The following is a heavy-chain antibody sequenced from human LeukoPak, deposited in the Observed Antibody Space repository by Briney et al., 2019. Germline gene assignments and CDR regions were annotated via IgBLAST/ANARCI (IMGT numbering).Heavy chain of an antibody. D-gene: IGHD6-19*01. CDR2: IYYSGST. V-gene: IGHV4-59*01. Sequence: SETLSLTCTVSGGSISSYYWSWIRQPPGKGLEWIGYIYYSGSTNYNPSLKSRVTISVDTSKNQFSPKLSSVTAADTAVYYCARDTKGYSSGWYRNWFDPWGQGTLVTVSS. J-gene: IGHJ5*02. CDR3: ARDTKGYSSGWYRNWFDP. CDR1: GGSISSYY.